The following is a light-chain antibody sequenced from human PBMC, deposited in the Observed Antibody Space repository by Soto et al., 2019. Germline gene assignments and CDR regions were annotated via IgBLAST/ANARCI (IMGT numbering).Light chain of an antibody. Sequence: QSALTQPASVSGSPGQSITISCVGTSSDIGDYNYVSWYQQHPGKVPKVIIFDVSNRPSGVSYRFFGTKSGNTACLTVSGLQAEDEAHYYCCSYTRSGTLIFGTGTKVTVL. CDR1: SSDIGDYNY. CDR2: DVS. CDR3: CSYTRSGTLI. J-gene: IGLJ1*01. V-gene: IGLV2-14*01.